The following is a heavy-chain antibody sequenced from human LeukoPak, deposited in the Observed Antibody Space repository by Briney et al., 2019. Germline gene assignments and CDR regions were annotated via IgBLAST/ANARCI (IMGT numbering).Heavy chain of an antibody. CDR3: TTDFELPYDFWSGYYWD. CDR1: GFTFSNAW. D-gene: IGHD3-3*01. CDR2: IKSKTDGGTT. V-gene: IGHV3-15*01. Sequence: PGGSLRLSCAASGFTFSNAWMSWVRQAPGKGLEWVGRIKSKTDGGTTDYAAPVKGRFTISRDDSKNTLYLQMNSLKTEDTAVYYCTTDFELPYDFWSGYYWDWGQGTLVTVSS. J-gene: IGHJ4*02.